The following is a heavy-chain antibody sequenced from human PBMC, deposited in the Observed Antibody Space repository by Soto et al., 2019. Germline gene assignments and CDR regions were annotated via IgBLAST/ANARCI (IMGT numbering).Heavy chain of an antibody. CDR2: IYYSGST. J-gene: IGHJ1*01. CDR1: VVSLSTSAYY. CDR3: ARHLSALGPRGYFHQ. D-gene: IGHD5-18*01. Sequence: SETLSLTCTVSVVSLSTSAYYCSWIRQHPGKGLEWIGYIYYSGSTFYNPSLMSRVTISVDTSKYHFSLKMTSVTPADTAVYYCARHLSALGPRGYFHQWGLATSVTVSS. V-gene: IGHV4-31*03.